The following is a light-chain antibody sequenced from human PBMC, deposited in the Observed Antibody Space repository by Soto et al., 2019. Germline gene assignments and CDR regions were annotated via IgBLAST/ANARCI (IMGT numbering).Light chain of an antibody. CDR2: KAS. V-gene: IGKV1-5*03. Sequence: DIQMTQSPSTLSASVGDRVTITCRASQSISSWLAWYQQKPGKAPKLLIYKASSLEGGVPSRFSGSGYGTEFTLTISSLQPDDFATYYCQQDSSYPGTFGQGTKVEIK. CDR1: QSISSW. CDR3: QQDSSYPGT. J-gene: IGKJ1*01.